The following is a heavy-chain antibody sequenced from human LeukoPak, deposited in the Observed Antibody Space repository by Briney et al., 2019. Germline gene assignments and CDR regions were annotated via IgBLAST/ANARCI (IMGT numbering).Heavy chain of an antibody. CDR3: ARVATINYYYYYYMDV. Sequence: YPGGSLRLSCAASGFTFSSYEMNWVRQAPGKGLEWVSYISSSGSTIYYADSVKGRFTISRDNAKNSLYLQMNSLRAEDTAVYYCARVATINYYYYYYMDVWGKGTTVTISS. CDR2: ISSSGSTI. V-gene: IGHV3-48*03. J-gene: IGHJ6*03. CDR1: GFTFSSYE. D-gene: IGHD5-12*01.